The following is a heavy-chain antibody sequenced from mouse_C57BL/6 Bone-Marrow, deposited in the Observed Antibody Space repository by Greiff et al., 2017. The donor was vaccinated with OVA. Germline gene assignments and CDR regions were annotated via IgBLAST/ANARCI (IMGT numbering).Heavy chain of an antibody. CDR1: GYSFTGYY. CDR3: ARGGGYSWFAY. Sequence: EVQRVESGPELVKPGASVKISCKASGYSFTGYYMNWVKQSPEKSLEWIGEINPSTGGTTYNQKFKAKATLTVDKSSSTAYMQLKSLTSEDSAVYYCARGGGYSWFAYWGQGTLVTVSA. J-gene: IGHJ3*01. V-gene: IGHV1-42*01. D-gene: IGHD2-3*01. CDR2: INPSTGGT.